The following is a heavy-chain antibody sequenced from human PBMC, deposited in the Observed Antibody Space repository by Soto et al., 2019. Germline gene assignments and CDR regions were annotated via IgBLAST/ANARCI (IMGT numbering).Heavy chain of an antibody. CDR3: ARGGTTVVPYGMDV. Sequence: SETLSLTCTVSGGSISSGGYYWILIRQHPGKGLEWIGYIYYSGSTYYNPSLKSRVTISVDTSKNQFSLKLSSVTAADTAVYYCARGGTTVVPYGMDVWGQGTTITVSS. CDR2: IYYSGST. D-gene: IGHD4-17*01. CDR1: GGSISSGGYY. J-gene: IGHJ6*02. V-gene: IGHV4-31*03.